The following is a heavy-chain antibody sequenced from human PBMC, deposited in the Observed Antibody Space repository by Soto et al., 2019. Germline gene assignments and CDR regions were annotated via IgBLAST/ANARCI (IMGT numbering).Heavy chain of an antibody. CDR1: GYTLTELS. Sequence: ASVKVSCKVSGYTLTELSMHWVRQAPGKGLEWMGGFDPEDGETIYAQKFQGRVTMTEDTSTDTAYMELSSLRSEGTAVYYCATAIAVAGTGNAEYFQHWGQGTLVTVSS. D-gene: IGHD6-19*01. CDR2: FDPEDGET. J-gene: IGHJ1*01. V-gene: IGHV1-24*01. CDR3: ATAIAVAGTGNAEYFQH.